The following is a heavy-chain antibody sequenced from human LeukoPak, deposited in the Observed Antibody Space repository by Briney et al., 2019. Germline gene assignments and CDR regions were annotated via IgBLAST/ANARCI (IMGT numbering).Heavy chain of an antibody. CDR2: INPDGSQK. J-gene: IGHJ4*02. Sequence: PGESLRLSCAASGFSFRGSWMNWVRQAPGKGLEWVANINPDGSQKRFVDSVMGRFTMSRDNAKNSVYLQMNRLKSEDTAVFYCAAWTDRGYNFWGQGTLVTVSS. V-gene: IGHV3-7*01. CDR3: AAWTDRGYNF. CDR1: GFSFRGSW. D-gene: IGHD5-24*01.